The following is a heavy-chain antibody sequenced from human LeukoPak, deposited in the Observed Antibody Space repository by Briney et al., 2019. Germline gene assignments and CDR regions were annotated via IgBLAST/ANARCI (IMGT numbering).Heavy chain of an antibody. CDR2: FSYSGDG. V-gene: IGHV4-39*01. CDR1: GASISSGTYS. D-gene: IGHD3-10*01. CDR3: ARGTRSGSYY. Sequence: PSETLSLTCAVSGASISSGTYSWGWMRQPPGKGPEWIGSFSYSGDGYYNSSLKSRVTISMGTSKNQFSLEVTSVTAADTAVYYCARGTRSGSYYWGQGTLVTVSS. J-gene: IGHJ4*02.